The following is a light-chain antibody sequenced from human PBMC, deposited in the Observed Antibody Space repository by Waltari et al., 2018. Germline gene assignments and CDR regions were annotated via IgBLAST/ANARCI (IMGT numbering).Light chain of an antibody. V-gene: IGLV3-19*01. J-gene: IGLJ3*02. Sequence: SSELTQDPAVSVALGQTVRITCQGDSLRRYYASWYQQRPVQAPRLVLYGQDNRPSGIPDRFAGSTSGDTASLTITGAQAEDEADYYCHSRDTISTRVFGGGTRLTV. CDR1: SLRRYY. CDR3: HSRDTISTRV. CDR2: GQD.